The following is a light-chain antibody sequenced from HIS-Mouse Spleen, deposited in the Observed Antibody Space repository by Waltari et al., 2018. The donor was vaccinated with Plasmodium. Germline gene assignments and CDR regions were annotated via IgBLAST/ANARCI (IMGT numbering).Light chain of an antibody. J-gene: IGKJ3*01. CDR2: GAS. CDR3: QQYNNWSFT. Sequence: EIVMTQSPATLSVSPGERATLSCRASQSVSSNLAWYQQKPGQAPRLLIDGASTRATGMPAMFSGSGSGTEFTLTISILQSEDFAVYYCQQYNNWSFTFGPGTKVDIK. V-gene: IGKV3-15*01. CDR1: QSVSSN.